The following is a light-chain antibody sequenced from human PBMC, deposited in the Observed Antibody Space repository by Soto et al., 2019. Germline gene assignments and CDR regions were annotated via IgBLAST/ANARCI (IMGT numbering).Light chain of an antibody. Sequence: EIVLTQSPATLSLSPGKGVTLSCRASQSVSSYLAWYQQKPGQAPRLLIYDAFNRATGIPDRFSGSGSGTDFTLTISSLEPEDFAVYYCQQRSNWPPEFTFGQGTKLEI. J-gene: IGKJ2*01. V-gene: IGKV3-11*01. CDR1: QSVSSY. CDR3: QQRSNWPPEFT. CDR2: DAF.